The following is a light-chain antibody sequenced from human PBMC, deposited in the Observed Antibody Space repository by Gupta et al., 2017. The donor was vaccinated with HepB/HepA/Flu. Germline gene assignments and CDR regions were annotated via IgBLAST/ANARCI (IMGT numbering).Light chain of an antibody. CDR3: LQDYSSLST. Sequence: DIVMTQSPGSLAVSLGERATIHCKTSQNRLYSSNNKNYLAWYQEKPGQPPRLLIYWASTRESGVPDRSSARWPSTDFTLTVRSRQVENVAVYCRLQDYSSLSTFGRGTKVEIK. V-gene: IGKV4-1*01. CDR1: QNRLYSSNNKNY. J-gene: IGKJ1*01. CDR2: WAS.